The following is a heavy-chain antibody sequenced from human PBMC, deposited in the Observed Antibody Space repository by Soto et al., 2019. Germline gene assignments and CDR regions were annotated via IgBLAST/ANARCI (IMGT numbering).Heavy chain of an antibody. J-gene: IGHJ3*02. CDR3: ARSPIARPEGGFAFDI. CDR1: GGTFSSYA. D-gene: IGHD3-16*01. CDR2: IIPIFGTA. Sequence: SVKVSCKASGGTFSSYAISWVRQAPGQGLEWMGGIIPIFGTANYAQKFQGRVTITADESTSTAYMELSSLRSEDTAVYYCARSPIARPEGGFAFDIWGQGTMVTVSS. V-gene: IGHV1-69*13.